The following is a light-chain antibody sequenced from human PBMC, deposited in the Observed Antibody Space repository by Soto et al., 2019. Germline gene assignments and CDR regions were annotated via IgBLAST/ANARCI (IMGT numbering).Light chain of an antibody. CDR2: SNA. V-gene: IGLV1-44*01. Sequence: QSVLTQPPSASGTPGLSVTISCSGSSSNIGSYTVNWYRQLPGTAPKLLIYSNAQRPSGVPDRFSGSKSGTSASLAISGLQSDDEADYYSPAWDGNLNGVVFGGGTKLTVL. CDR3: PAWDGNLNGVV. CDR1: SSNIGSYT. J-gene: IGLJ2*01.